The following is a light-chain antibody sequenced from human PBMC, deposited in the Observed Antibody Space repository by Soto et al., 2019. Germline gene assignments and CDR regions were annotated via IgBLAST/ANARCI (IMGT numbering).Light chain of an antibody. CDR2: GKS. CDR1: QSVTNTY. J-gene: IGKJ5*01. V-gene: IGKV3-20*01. CDR3: KRYGRTPT. Sequence: IVSTQSPGTLSLSPGGRAPLSCRASQSVTNTYLAWYQQKPGPVPRLLMYGKSSRATGMPARFSGSRSGTDFTLTIKRLEPEDFAVYYCKRYGRTPTVGQGTRHEIK.